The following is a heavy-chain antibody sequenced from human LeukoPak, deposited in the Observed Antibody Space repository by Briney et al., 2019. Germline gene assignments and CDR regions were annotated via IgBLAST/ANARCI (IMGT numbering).Heavy chain of an antibody. V-gene: IGHV4-61*02. J-gene: IGHJ5*02. D-gene: IGHD3-9*01. Sequence: SETLSLTCTVSGGSISSGSYYWNWIRRPAGKGLEWIVRIYTSGSTNYNSSLKSRVTISVDTSKNQFSLKLNSVTAADTAVYFCARERAYYDILPRWFDPWGQGILVTVSS. CDR1: GGSISSGSYY. CDR2: IYTSGST. CDR3: ARERAYYDILPRWFDP.